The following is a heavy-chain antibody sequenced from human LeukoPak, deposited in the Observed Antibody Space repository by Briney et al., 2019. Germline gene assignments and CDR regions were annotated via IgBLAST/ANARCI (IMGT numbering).Heavy chain of an antibody. Sequence: GGSPRLSCAASGFTFSSYAMSWVRQAPGKGLEWVSAISGSGGSTYYADSVKGRFTISRDNSKNSLYLQMNSLRAEDTAVYYCAKGRAYYYGSGYFDYWGQGTLVTVSS. J-gene: IGHJ4*02. V-gene: IGHV3-23*01. D-gene: IGHD3-10*01. CDR3: AKGRAYYYGSGYFDY. CDR2: ISGSGGST. CDR1: GFTFSSYA.